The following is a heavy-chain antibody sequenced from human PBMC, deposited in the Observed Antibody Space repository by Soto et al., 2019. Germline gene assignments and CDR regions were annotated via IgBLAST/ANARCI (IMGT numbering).Heavy chain of an antibody. CDR3: ARDGAADYGGSWDWFDA. J-gene: IGHJ5*02. CDR1: GGSISSSNC. Sequence: SETVSATNAAAGGSISSSNCWSRVRQRPGKGLEGIGEIYHSGSTNYNPSLKSRVTISVDKSKSQFSLKLSSVTAADTAVYYCARDGAADYGGSWDWFDAWGQGTLVTVSS. D-gene: IGHD4-17*01. V-gene: IGHV4-4*02. CDR2: IYHSGST.